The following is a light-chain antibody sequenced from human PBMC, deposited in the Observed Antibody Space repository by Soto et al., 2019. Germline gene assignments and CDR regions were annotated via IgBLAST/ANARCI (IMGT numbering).Light chain of an antibody. J-gene: IGKJ5*01. CDR1: QSISSW. Sequence: DIQMTQSPSTLSASVGDRVTITCRASQSISSWVAWYQQKPGKGPKLLIYAASSLFSGVPSRFSGGGSGTDFTLTISSLQPEDFATYYCQQADSLPLVTFGQGTRLEIK. CDR2: AAS. V-gene: IGKV1-12*01. CDR3: QQADSLPLVT.